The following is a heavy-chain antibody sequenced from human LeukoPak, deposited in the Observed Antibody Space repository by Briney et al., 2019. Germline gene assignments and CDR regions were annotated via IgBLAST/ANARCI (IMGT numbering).Heavy chain of an antibody. Sequence: QTSETLSLTCTVSGGSISSSSYYWGWIRQPPGKGLEWIGSIYYSGSTYYNPSLKSRVTISVDTSKNQFSLKLSSVTAADTAVYYCVRHYPRLRLRESTYYFDYWGQGTLVTVSS. D-gene: IGHD3-16*01. CDR2: IYYSGST. CDR3: VRHYPRLRLRESTYYFDY. J-gene: IGHJ4*02. V-gene: IGHV4-39*01. CDR1: GGSISSSSYY.